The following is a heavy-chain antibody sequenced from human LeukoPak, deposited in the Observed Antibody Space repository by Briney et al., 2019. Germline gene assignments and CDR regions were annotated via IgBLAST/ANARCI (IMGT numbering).Heavy chain of an antibody. J-gene: IGHJ4*02. CDR2: ISYDGINT. CDR1: GFAFRNYG. CDR3: ANDDARGFGEPSPYDY. D-gene: IGHD3-10*01. Sequence: PGRSLRLSCVASGFAFRNYGMHWVRQAPGKRLQRVAVISYDGINTHYADSVKGRFTISKDNSKNTLYLQLNTLRPEDTAVYYCANDDARGFGEPSPYDYWGQGTRVIVSS. V-gene: IGHV3-30*18.